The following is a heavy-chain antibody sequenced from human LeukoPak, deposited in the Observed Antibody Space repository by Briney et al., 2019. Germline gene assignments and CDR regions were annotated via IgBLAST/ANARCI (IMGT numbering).Heavy chain of an antibody. Sequence: PGGSLRLSCAASGFTFSSYGMHWVRQAPGKGLEWVAVISYDGSNKYYADSVKGRFTISRDNAKNTLYLQMNSLRADDTAVYYCVRGLGDSWGQGSLVTVSS. CDR1: GFTFSSYG. V-gene: IGHV3-30*03. D-gene: IGHD7-27*01. J-gene: IGHJ4*02. CDR3: VRGLGDS. CDR2: ISYDGSNK.